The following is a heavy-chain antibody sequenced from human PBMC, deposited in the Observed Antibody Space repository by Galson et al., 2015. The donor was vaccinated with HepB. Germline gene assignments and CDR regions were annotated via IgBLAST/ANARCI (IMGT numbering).Heavy chain of an antibody. D-gene: IGHD6-19*01. V-gene: IGHV3-74*01. CDR3: ARDQGYSSGWWVLDAFGI. J-gene: IGHJ3*02. CDR2: INSDGSST. Sequence: SLRLSCAASGFTFSSYWMHWVRQAPGKGLVWVSRINSDGSSTSYADSVKGRYTISRDNAKNTLYLQMNSLRAEDTAVYYCARDQGYSSGWWVLDAFGIWGQGTMVTVSS. CDR1: GFTFSSYW.